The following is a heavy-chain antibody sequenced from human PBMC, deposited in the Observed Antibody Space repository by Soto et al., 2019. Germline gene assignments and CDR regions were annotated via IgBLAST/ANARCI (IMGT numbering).Heavy chain of an antibody. CDR3: VRGKDKDDSSFWLY. D-gene: IGHD6-6*01. CDR1: DCSFSSGGYC. J-gene: IGHJ4*01. Sequence: SETLSRPCHVSDCSFSSGGYCWRWIHRPPGKGLEWIGFIHGGGSTLYSPSLKSRLSISIETSERQFSLKLSSVTAADTAVYYCVRGKDKDDSSFWLYWGQGTPVTVSS. V-gene: IGHV4-31*03. CDR2: IHGGGST.